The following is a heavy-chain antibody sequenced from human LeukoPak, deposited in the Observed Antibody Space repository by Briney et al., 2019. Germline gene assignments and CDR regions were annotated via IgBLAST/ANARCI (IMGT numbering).Heavy chain of an antibody. Sequence: SETLSLTCAVYGGSFSGYYWSWIRQPPEKGLEWMGEINHSGSTNYNPSLKSRVTISVDTSKNQFSLKLSSVTAADTAVYYCARTSSGWYRGAFDIWGQGTMFTVSS. CDR2: INHSGST. CDR3: ARTSSGWYRGAFDI. V-gene: IGHV4-34*01. J-gene: IGHJ3*02. CDR1: GGSFSGYY. D-gene: IGHD6-19*01.